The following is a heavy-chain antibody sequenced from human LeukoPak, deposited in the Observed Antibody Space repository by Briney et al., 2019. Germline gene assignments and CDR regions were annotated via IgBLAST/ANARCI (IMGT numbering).Heavy chain of an antibody. CDR3: ARGNGSGWYYFDY. CDR2: INHSGST. V-gene: IGHV4-34*01. Sequence: PSETLPLTCAVYGGSFSGYYWSWIRQPPGKGLEWIGEINHSGSTNYNPSLKSRVTISVDTSKNQFSLKLSSVTAADTAVYYCARGNGSGWYYFDYWGQGTLVTVSS. J-gene: IGHJ4*02. CDR1: GGSFSGYY. D-gene: IGHD6-19*01.